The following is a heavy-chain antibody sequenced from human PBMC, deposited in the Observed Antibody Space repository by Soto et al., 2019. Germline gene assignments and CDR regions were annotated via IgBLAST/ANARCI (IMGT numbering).Heavy chain of an antibody. D-gene: IGHD6-19*01. CDR2: IIPIFGTA. Sequence: GASVKVSCKASGGTFSSYAISWVRQAPGQGLEWMGGIIPIFGTANYAQKFQGRVTITADESTSTAYMELSSLRSEDTAVYHCASQWLDHLGSGMDVWGQGTTGTVSS. V-gene: IGHV1-69*13. CDR3: ASQWLDHLGSGMDV. J-gene: IGHJ6*02. CDR1: GGTFSSYA.